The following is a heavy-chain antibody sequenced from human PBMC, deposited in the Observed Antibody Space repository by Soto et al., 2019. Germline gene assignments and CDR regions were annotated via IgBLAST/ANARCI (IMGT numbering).Heavy chain of an antibody. CDR2: INAGNGNT. Sequence: QVQLVQSWAEVKEPGASVKVSCKASGYTFTSYAMHWVRQAPGQSLEWMGWINAGNGNTKYSQKFQGRVTITRDTSASTAYMELSSLRSEDTAVYYCARVHRIVGATSEYFDYWGQGALVTVSS. CDR1: GYTFTSYA. J-gene: IGHJ4*02. D-gene: IGHD1-26*01. V-gene: IGHV1-3*01. CDR3: ARVHRIVGATSEYFDY.